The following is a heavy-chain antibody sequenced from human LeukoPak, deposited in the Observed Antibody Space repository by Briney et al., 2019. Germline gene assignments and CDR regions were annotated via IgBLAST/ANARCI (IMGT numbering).Heavy chain of an antibody. CDR2: IIPIFGTA. J-gene: IGHJ5*02. D-gene: IGHD2-2*01. CDR1: GGTFSSYA. CDR3: ASDGGYCSSTSCYNWFDP. V-gene: IGHV1-69*05. Sequence: GASVKVSCKASGGTFSSYAISWVRQAPGQGLEWMGGIIPIFGTANYAQKFQGRVTITTDESTSTAYMELSSLRSEDTAVYYCASDGGYCSSTSCYNWFDPWGQGTLVTVSS.